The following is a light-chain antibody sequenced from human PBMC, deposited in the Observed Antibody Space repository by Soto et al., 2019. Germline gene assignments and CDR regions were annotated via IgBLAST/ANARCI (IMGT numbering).Light chain of an antibody. CDR1: SSNIGNNY. CDR3: GTLDSSLSAVV. V-gene: IGLV1-51*01. J-gene: IGLJ2*01. Sequence: QSVLTQPPSVSAAPGQTVTISCSGSSSNIGNNYVSWYQQLPGTAPKLLIYDSNKRPSGIPDRFSGSKSGTSATLGITGLQTGDEADYYCGTLDSSLSAVVFGGGTKLTVL. CDR2: DSN.